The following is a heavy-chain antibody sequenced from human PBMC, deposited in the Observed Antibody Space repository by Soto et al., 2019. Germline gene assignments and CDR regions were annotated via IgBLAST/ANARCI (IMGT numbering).Heavy chain of an antibody. Sequence: GGSLRLSCAASGFTFSSYSMNWVRQAPGKGLEWVSYISSSSSTIYYADSVKGRFTISRDNAKNSLYLQMNSLRDEDTAVYYCAGSPLKYSSSWLVFWFDPWGQGTLVTVS. V-gene: IGHV3-48*02. J-gene: IGHJ5*02. CDR3: AGSPLKYSSSWLVFWFDP. CDR2: ISSSSSTI. CDR1: GFTFSSYS. D-gene: IGHD6-13*01.